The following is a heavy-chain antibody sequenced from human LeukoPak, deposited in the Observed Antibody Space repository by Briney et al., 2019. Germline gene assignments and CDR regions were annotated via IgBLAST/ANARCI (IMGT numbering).Heavy chain of an antibody. CDR1: GGSISSGSYY. CDR2: IYTSGST. CDR3: AREVEYSSSSGLGWFDP. V-gene: IGHV4-61*02. J-gene: IGHJ5*02. D-gene: IGHD6-6*01. Sequence: SQTLSLTCTVSGGSISSGSYYWSWIRQPAGKGLEWIGRIYTSGSTNYNPSLKSRVTISVDTSKNQFSLKLSSVTAADTAVYYCAREVEYSSSSGLGWFDPWGQGTLVTVSS.